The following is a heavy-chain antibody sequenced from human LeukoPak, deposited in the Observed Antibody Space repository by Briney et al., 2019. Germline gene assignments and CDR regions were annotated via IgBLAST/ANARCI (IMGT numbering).Heavy chain of an antibody. Sequence: SETLSLTCAVYGGSFSGDFWSWIRQSPGKGLEWIGEINHGGSTTYNPSLQSRVTMSVDTSTNQISLKLSSVTAADTAVYYCARDPGGVVTPKYYFDYWGQGTLVTVSS. D-gene: IGHD4-23*01. J-gene: IGHJ4*02. CDR3: ARDPGGVVTPKYYFDY. CDR1: GGSFSGDF. CDR2: INHGGST. V-gene: IGHV4-34*01.